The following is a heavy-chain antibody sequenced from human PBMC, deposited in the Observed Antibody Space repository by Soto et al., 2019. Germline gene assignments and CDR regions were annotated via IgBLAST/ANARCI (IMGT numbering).Heavy chain of an antibody. V-gene: IGHV3-23*01. D-gene: IGHD3-10*01. CDR1: GFTFSSYA. CDR2: ISGSGGST. J-gene: IGHJ4*02. Sequence: GGSLRLSCAASGFTFSSYAMSWVRQAPGKGLEWVSAISGSGGSTYYADSVKGRFTISRDNSKNTLYLQMNSLRAEDTAVYYCAKGDPGSYYNPGFLVWGQGTLVTAPQ. CDR3: AKGDPGSYYNPGFLV.